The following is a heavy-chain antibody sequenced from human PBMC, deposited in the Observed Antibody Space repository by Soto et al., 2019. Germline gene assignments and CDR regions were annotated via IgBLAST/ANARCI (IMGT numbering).Heavy chain of an antibody. J-gene: IGHJ6*02. CDR2: IAFDGSQE. Sequence: QVQLVESGGGVVQPGRALRLSCAASGFSFNTSGMHWVRQAPGKGLEWVAVIAFDGSQEFYGDSVRGRFTISRDNSKNTLFLQMKSLTPEDKAVYYCAHKVRVTNYLYYGMDVWGQVTTVTVSS. CDR3: AHKVRVTNYLYYGMDV. D-gene: IGHD2-21*02. V-gene: IGHV3-30*03. CDR1: GFSFNTSG.